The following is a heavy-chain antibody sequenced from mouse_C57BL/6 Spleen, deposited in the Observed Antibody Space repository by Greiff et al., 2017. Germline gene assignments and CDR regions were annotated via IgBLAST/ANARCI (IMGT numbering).Heavy chain of an antibody. CDR2: IYPRSGNT. Sequence: QVQLQQSGAELARPGASVKLSCKASGYTFTSYGISWVKQRPGQGLEWIGEIYPRSGNTYYNEKFKGKATLTADKSSSTAYMELRSLTSEDSAVYFCARNYYDSGTWYFDVWGTGTTVTVSS. V-gene: IGHV1-81*01. CDR3: ARNYYDSGTWYFDV. CDR1: GYTFTSYG. J-gene: IGHJ1*03. D-gene: IGHD1-1*01.